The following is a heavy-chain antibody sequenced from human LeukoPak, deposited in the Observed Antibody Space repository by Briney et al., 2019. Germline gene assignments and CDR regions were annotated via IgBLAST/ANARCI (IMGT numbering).Heavy chain of an antibody. D-gene: IGHD5-12*01. V-gene: IGHV3-30-3*01. CDR2: ISYDVSNK. CDR1: GFTFSSYA. J-gene: IGHJ4*02. Sequence: PGRSLRLSCAASGFTFSSYAMHWVRQAPGKGLEWVAVISYDVSNKYYADSVRGRFTISRDNSKNTLYLQMNSLRAEDTAVYYCARDYGNIVATIKDYWGQGTLVTVSS. CDR3: ARDYGNIVATIKDY.